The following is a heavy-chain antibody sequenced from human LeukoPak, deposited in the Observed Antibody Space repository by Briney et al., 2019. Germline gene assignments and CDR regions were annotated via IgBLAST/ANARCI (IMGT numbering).Heavy chain of an antibody. CDR2: ISGSGGST. V-gene: IGHV3-23*01. Sequence: PGGSLRLSCAASGFTFSSYAMSWVRQAPGKGLEWVSAISGSGGSTYYADSVKGRFTISRDNSKNTLYLQMNSLGAEDTAVYYCAPDPNRSIAARRDYWGQGTLVTVSS. D-gene: IGHD6-6*01. CDR1: GFTFSSYA. J-gene: IGHJ4*02. CDR3: APDPNRSIAARRDY.